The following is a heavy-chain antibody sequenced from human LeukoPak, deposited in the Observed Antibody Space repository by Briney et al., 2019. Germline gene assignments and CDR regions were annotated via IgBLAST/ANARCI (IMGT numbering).Heavy chain of an antibody. V-gene: IGHV3-23*01. CDR2: ISGSGGST. J-gene: IGHJ4*02. Sequence: GGSLRLSCAASGFTVTSNSMSWVRQAPGKGLEWVSAISGSGGSTYYADSVKGRFTISRDNSKNTLYLQMNSLRAEDTAVYYCAKGGKPTTFAFDYWGQGTLVTVSS. D-gene: IGHD4-11*01. CDR1: GFTVTSNS. CDR3: AKGGKPTTFAFDY.